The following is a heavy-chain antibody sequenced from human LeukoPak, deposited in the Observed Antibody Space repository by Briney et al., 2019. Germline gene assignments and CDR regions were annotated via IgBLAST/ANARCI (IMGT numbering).Heavy chain of an antibody. D-gene: IGHD5-12*01. V-gene: IGHV3-23*01. J-gene: IGHJ4*02. CDR1: GFTFSSYA. CDR3: AKESGYDLAAHF. CDR2: INGRGDST. Sequence: GGSLRLSCAASGFTFSSYAMSWVRQAPGKGLEWVSGINGRGDSTVYADSVSGRFTISRDNSKNTLYLQMNSLRAEDTAVYYCAKESGYDLAAHFWGQGTLVTVSS.